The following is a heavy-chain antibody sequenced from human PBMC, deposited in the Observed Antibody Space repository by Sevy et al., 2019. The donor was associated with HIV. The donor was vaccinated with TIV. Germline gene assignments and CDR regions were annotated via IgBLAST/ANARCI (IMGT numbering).Heavy chain of an antibody. CDR2: IIPIFGTA. CDR3: ARSYDSSGAHAFHI. Sequence: ASVKVSCKASGGTFSSYAISWVRQAPGQGLEWMGGIIPIFGTANYAQKFQGRVTITADKSTSTAYMELSSLRSEDTAVYYCARSYDSSGAHAFHIWGQGTMVTVSS. V-gene: IGHV1-69*06. J-gene: IGHJ3*02. D-gene: IGHD3-22*01. CDR1: GGTFSSYA.